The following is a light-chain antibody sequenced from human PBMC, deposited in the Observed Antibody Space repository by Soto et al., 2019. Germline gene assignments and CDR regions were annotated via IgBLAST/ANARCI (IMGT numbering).Light chain of an antibody. CDR1: QSVLSSSNNKNS. J-gene: IGKJ4*01. CDR3: QQYYSNPFT. CDR2: WAS. Sequence: DIVMTHSPDSLAVSLGERATINCKSSQSVLSSSNNKNSIAWYQQKPGQPPRLLIYWASTRESGVPDRFSGSGSGTDFTLTISSLQAEDMAVYYCQQYYSNPFTFGGGTKVDIK. V-gene: IGKV4-1*01.